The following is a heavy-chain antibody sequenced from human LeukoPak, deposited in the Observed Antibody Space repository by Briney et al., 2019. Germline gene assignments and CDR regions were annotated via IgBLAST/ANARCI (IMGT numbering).Heavy chain of an antibody. CDR2: IYYSGST. J-gene: IGHJ4*02. V-gene: IGHV4-59*01. Sequence: SETLSLTCTVSGGSISSYYWSWIQQPPGKGLEWIGYIYYSGSTNYNPSLKSRVTISVDTSKNQFSLKLSSVTAADTAVYYCARGLSSGWRSPFDYWGQGTLVTVSS. CDR3: ARGLSSGWRSPFDY. D-gene: IGHD6-19*01. CDR1: GGSISSYY.